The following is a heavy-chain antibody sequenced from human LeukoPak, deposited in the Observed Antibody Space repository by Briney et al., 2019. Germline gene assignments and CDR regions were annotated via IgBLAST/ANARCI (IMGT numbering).Heavy chain of an antibody. CDR3: AKIPFRYCSSTSCFPDY. V-gene: IGHV4-61*02. Sequence: SETLSLTCTVSGGSISSGSYYWSWIRQPAGKGLEWIGRIYTSGSTNYNPSLKSRVTISVDTSKNQFSLKLSSVTAADTAVYYCAKIPFRYCSSTSCFPDYWGQGTLVTVSS. CDR1: GGSISSGSYY. J-gene: IGHJ4*02. D-gene: IGHD2-2*01. CDR2: IYTSGST.